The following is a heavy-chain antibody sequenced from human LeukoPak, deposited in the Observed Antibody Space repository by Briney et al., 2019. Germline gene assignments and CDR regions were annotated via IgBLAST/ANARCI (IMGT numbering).Heavy chain of an antibody. D-gene: IGHD4-17*01. CDR1: GFTFSSYA. CDR2: ISGSGGST. V-gene: IGHV3-23*01. Sequence: PGGSLRLSCAASGFTFSSYAMSWVRQAPGKGLEWVSAISGSGGSTYYADSVKGRFTISRDNSKNTLYLQMNSPRAEDTAVYYCAKDLYGDYGTFDYWGQGTLVTVSS. CDR3: AKDLYGDYGTFDY. J-gene: IGHJ4*02.